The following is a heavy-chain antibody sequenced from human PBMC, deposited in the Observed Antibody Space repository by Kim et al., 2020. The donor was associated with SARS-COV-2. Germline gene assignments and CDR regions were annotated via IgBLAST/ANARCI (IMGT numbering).Heavy chain of an antibody. CDR1: GDSISTYY. V-gene: IGHV4-4*07. D-gene: IGHD6-6*01. Sequence: SETLSLTCIVSGDSISTYYWSWIRQPAGKGLEWIGRFYTSGGTNYNPSLKSRVTMSVDTSKNHFSLKLSSVTAADTAVYYCARESNYYGMDVWGQGTTVSVSS. CDR2: FYTSGGT. J-gene: IGHJ6*02. CDR3: ARESNYYGMDV.